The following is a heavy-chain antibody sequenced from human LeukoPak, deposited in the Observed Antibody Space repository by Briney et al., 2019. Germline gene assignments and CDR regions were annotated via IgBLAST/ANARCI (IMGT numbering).Heavy chain of an antibody. CDR2: ISGSGGSI. Sequence: GGTLRLSCAASGFNFNSYGMSWVRQAPGKGLEWVSAISGSGGSIYYADSVKGRFTISRDNSKNTLYLQMNSLRAEDTAVYYCARERRWYYDSSGYTSGAFDIWGQGTMVTVSS. CDR1: GFNFNSYG. V-gene: IGHV3-23*01. CDR3: ARERRWYYDSSGYTSGAFDI. J-gene: IGHJ3*02. D-gene: IGHD3-22*01.